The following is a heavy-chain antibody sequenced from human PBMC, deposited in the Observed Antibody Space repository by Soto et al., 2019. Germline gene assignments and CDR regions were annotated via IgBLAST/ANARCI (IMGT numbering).Heavy chain of an antibody. CDR1: GGSISSSSYY. D-gene: IGHD6-19*01. Sequence: SETLSLTCTVSGGSISSSSYYWGWIPQPPGKGLEWIGSIYYSGSTYYNPSLKSRVTISVDTSKNQFSLKLSSVTAADTAVYYCARHVAVAGYYFDYWGQGTLVTVSS. V-gene: IGHV4-39*01. CDR3: ARHVAVAGYYFDY. CDR2: IYYSGST. J-gene: IGHJ4*02.